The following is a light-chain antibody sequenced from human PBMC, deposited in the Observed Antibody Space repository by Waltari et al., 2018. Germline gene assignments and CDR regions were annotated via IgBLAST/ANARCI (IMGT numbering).Light chain of an antibody. CDR1: SPDLGVHNY. CDR2: EVT. Sequence: QSALTQPPSASGSPGQSVTISCTGTSPDLGVHNYVSWYQQHPAKAPKLLIYEVTERPSGVPDRFSGSKSGNTASLTVSGIQGEDEADYYCASFAGSNNLFGGGTKLTVL. V-gene: IGLV2-8*01. J-gene: IGLJ2*01. CDR3: ASFAGSNNL.